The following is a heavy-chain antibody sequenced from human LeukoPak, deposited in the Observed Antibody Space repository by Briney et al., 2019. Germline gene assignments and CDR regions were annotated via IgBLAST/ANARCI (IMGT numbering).Heavy chain of an antibody. CDR2: ISYDGSNK. CDR1: GFTFSSYA. V-gene: IGHV3-30-3*01. Sequence: GGSLRLSCAASGFTFSSYAMHWVRQAPGKGLEWVAVISYDGSNKYYADSVKGRFTISRDNAKNSLYLQMNSLRAEDTAVYYCARDGGIQLNYYYYGMDVWGQGTTVTVSS. J-gene: IGHJ6*02. D-gene: IGHD5-18*01. CDR3: ARDGGIQLNYYYYGMDV.